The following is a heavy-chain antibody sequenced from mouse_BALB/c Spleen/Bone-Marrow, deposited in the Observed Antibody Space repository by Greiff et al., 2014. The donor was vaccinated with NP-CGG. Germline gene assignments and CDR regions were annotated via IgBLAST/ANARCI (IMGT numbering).Heavy chain of an antibody. V-gene: IGHV1-54*01. J-gene: IGHJ2*01. CDR3: ARFGRYYFDY. CDR1: GYAFTNYL. CDR2: INPGSGGA. Sequence: VQVVESGAELVRPGTAVNVSCKASGYAFTNYLIEWVKQRPGQGLEWIGVINPGSGGANYNEKFKGKATLTADKSSSTAYMQLSSLTSDDSAVYFCARFGRYYFDYWGQGTTLTASS.